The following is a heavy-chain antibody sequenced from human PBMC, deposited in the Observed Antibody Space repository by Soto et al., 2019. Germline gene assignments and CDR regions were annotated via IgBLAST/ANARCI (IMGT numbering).Heavy chain of an antibody. CDR1: GGSISSYY. D-gene: IGHD4-17*01. J-gene: IGHJ4*02. CDR3: ARRYGDYFDY. V-gene: IGHV4-59*08. Sequence: SETLSLTCTVSGGSISSYYWSWIRQPPGKGLEWIGYIYYSGSTNYNPSLKSRVTISVNTSKNQFSLKLSSVTAADTAVYYCARRYGDYFDYWGQGTLVTVSS. CDR2: IYYSGST.